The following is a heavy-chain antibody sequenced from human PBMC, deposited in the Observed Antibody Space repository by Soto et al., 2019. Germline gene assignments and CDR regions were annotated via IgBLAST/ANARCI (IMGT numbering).Heavy chain of an antibody. J-gene: IGHJ4*02. Sequence: EVQLLDSGGGLVQPGGSLRLSCAASGFTFSSYAMNWVRQAPGKGLEWVSVISGSGDSTYYADSVKGRFTISRDNSKNTLYLQMNSLRXEDTAVYYCARRGPGTYFDYWGQGTLVTVSS. V-gene: IGHV3-23*01. D-gene: IGHD6-13*01. CDR2: ISGSGDST. CDR3: ARRGPGTYFDY. CDR1: GFTFSSYA.